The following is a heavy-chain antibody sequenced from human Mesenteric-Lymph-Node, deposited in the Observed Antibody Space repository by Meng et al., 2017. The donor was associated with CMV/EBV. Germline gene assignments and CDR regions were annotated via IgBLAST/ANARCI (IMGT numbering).Heavy chain of an antibody. J-gene: IGHJ6*02. V-gene: IGHV3-53*05. CDR2: IYSGGST. D-gene: IGHD4-11*01. CDR1: GFTVSSNY. CDR3: AISTVTDGGWGGLDV. Sequence: GESLKISCAASGFTVSSNYMSWVRQAPGKGLEWVSVIYSGGSTYYADSMKGRFTISRDNSKNTLYLQMNSLRPEDTAVYYCAISTVTDGGWGGLDVWGQGTTVTVSS.